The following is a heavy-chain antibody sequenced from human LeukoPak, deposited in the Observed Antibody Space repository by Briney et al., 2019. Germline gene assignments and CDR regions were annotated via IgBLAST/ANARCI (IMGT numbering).Heavy chain of an antibody. Sequence: PGGSLRLSCAASGFTFSTFAMSWIRQPPGKGLEWIGEINHSGSTNYNPSLKSRVTISVDTSKNQFSLKLSSVTAADTAVYYCARCYYGSGSYNYYYYYMDVWGKGTTVTVSS. D-gene: IGHD3-10*01. CDR3: ARCYYGSGSYNYYYYYMDV. CDR2: INHSGST. J-gene: IGHJ6*03. V-gene: IGHV4-34*01. CDR1: GFTFSTFA.